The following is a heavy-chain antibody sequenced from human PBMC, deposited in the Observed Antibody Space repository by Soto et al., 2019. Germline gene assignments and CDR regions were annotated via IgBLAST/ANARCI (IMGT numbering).Heavy chain of an antibody. CDR2: IYWDDDK. J-gene: IGHJ4*02. D-gene: IGHD6-19*01. Sequence: QITLKASGPTLVKPTKTLTLTCTFSGFSLSSTRMAVGWIRQPPGKALEWLALIYWDDDKRYSPFLKSRLTITKDTSKNQVVLTMSNMDPVDTARYYCAHIVVAGLGYYFDYWGQGTLVTVSS. CDR3: AHIVVAGLGYYFDY. CDR1: GFSLSSTRMA. V-gene: IGHV2-5*02.